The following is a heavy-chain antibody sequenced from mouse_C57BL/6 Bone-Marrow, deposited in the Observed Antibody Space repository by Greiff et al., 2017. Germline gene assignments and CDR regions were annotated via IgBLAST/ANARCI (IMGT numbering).Heavy chain of an antibody. CDR1: GFSLSTSGMG. D-gene: IGHD3-2*02. J-gene: IGHJ4*01. V-gene: IGHV8-12*01. CDR3: ARSRADSSGPYAMDY. Sequence: QVTLKVSGPGILQSSQTLSLTCSFSGFSLSTSGMGVSWIRQPSGKGLEWLAHSYWDDDKRYNPSLKSRLTISKDTSRNQVFLKITSVDTADTATYYCARSRADSSGPYAMDYWGQGTSVTVSS. CDR2: SYWDDDK.